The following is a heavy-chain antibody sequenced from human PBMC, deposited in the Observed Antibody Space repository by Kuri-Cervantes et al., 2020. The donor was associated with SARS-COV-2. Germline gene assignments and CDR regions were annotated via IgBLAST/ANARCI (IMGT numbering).Heavy chain of an antibody. CDR1: GGSFSGYY. CDR3: ARGRSRITIFGVVISGVGYYFDF. D-gene: IGHD3-3*01. CDR2: INHSGTT. V-gene: IGHV4-34*01. Sequence: GSLRLSSAVYGGSFSGYYWSWIRQPQGKGLEWTGEINHSGTTNYNPSLKSRVTISVDTSKNQFSLKLSSVTAADTAVYYCARGRSRITIFGVVISGVGYYFDFWGQGTLVTVSS. J-gene: IGHJ4*02.